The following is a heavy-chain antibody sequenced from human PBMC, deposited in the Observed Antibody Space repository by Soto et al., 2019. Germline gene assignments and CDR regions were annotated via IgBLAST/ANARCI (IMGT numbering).Heavy chain of an antibody. CDR3: ARCSTDSYPGSRIFDF. D-gene: IGHD3-10*01. CDR2: ITDTGGDA. CDR1: GLTFGSRA. V-gene: IGHV3-23*01. J-gene: IGHJ4*02. Sequence: AESLRLSCVASGLTFGSRAMSWVRQPAGEGLEWVSTITDTGGDAKYADSVRGRFVVTRNNSKKMLYLQMTSVTAEVSAMYFCARCSTDSYPGSRIFDFWGRGTLVTVSS.